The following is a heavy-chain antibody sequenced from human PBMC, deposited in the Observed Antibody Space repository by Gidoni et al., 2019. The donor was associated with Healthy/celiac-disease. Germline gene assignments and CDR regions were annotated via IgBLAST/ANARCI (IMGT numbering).Heavy chain of an antibody. D-gene: IGHD2-2*01. J-gene: IGHJ4*02. CDR1: GYTFTSYA. CDR3: ARARSTRPGALIDY. Sequence: QVQLVQSGAEVKTPGASVTVSCNASGYTFTSYAMHWVRQAPGQRLEWMGWINAGNGNTKYSQKFQGRVTITRDTSASTAYMELSSLRSEDTAVYYCARARSTRPGALIDYWGQGTLVTVSS. V-gene: IGHV1-3*01. CDR2: INAGNGNT.